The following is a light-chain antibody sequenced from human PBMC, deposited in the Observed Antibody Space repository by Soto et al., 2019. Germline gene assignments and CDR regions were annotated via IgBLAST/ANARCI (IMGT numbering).Light chain of an antibody. CDR1: SSDIGSYDL. J-gene: IGLJ1*01. Sequence: QSALSQPASVSGSPRQTITISCIGTSSDIGSYDLVSWYQQHPGKAPKLMIYEGSKRPSGISDRFSGSKSGITASLTIFGLTAEEEAEYYCCSYSDSATYVFGTGTKLTVL. CDR3: CSYSDSATYV. CDR2: EGS. V-gene: IGLV2-23*01.